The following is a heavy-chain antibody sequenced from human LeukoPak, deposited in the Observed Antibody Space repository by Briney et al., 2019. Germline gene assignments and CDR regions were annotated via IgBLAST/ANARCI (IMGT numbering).Heavy chain of an antibody. J-gene: IGHJ5*02. D-gene: IGHD3-16*02. Sequence: PGGSLRLSCAASGFTFSSYEMNWVRQAPGKGLEWVSYISSSGRTIYYADSVKGRFTISRDNAKNSLYLQMNSLRAEDTAVYYCARDSLPYDYVWGSYRFFDPWGQGTLVTVSS. V-gene: IGHV3-48*03. CDR1: GFTFSSYE. CDR2: ISSSGRTI. CDR3: ARDSLPYDYVWGSYRFFDP.